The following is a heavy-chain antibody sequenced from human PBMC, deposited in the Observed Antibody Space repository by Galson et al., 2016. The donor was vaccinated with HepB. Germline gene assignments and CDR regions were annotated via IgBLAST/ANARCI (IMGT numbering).Heavy chain of an antibody. CDR3: VRGNRIYYYYGMDV. Sequence: SLRLSCAASGFTFSDYNMNWVRQAPGKGLEWVSYISSLSSYIYYADSVKGRFTLSRDNAQNSLYLQMNSLTAEDTAFYYCVRGNRIYYYYGMDVWGQGTTVTVSS. J-gene: IGHJ6*02. V-gene: IGHV3-21*05. CDR1: GFTFSDYN. CDR2: ISSLSSYI. D-gene: IGHD2-15*01.